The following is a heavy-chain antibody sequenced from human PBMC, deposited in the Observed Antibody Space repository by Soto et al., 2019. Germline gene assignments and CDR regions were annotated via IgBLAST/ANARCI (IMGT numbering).Heavy chain of an antibody. D-gene: IGHD3-22*01. Sequence: SETLSLTCTVSGGSISSGGYYWSWIRQHPGKGLEWIGYIYYSGSTYYNPSLKSRVTISVDTSKNQFSLKLSSVTAADTAVYYCAARGSSGYYYVSGVNYFDYWGQGTLVTVSS. CDR3: AARGSSGYYYVSGVNYFDY. CDR2: IYYSGST. V-gene: IGHV4-31*03. J-gene: IGHJ4*02. CDR1: GGSISSGGYY.